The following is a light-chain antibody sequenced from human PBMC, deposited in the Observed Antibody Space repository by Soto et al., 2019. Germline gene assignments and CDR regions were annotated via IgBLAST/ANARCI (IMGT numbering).Light chain of an antibody. CDR1: QSVTANY. V-gene: IGKV3-20*01. Sequence: EIALTQSPGTLSLSPGEIATISCRASQSVTANYLAWYQQRPGQAPRLLIYAASIGATGVPDRFSGSGSGTDFTLTISRLEPEDFAVYYCLQYGVPLWTFGQGTTVEIK. CDR3: LQYGVPLWT. J-gene: IGKJ1*01. CDR2: AAS.